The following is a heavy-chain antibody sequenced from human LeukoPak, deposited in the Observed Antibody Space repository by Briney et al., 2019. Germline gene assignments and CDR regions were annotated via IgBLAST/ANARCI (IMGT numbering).Heavy chain of an antibody. J-gene: IGHJ6*03. CDR1: GFTFSSYG. CDR3: ASTTFGDLYYYYMDV. D-gene: IGHD3-10*01. V-gene: IGHV3-66*01. Sequence: GGSLRLSCAASGFTFSSYGMSWVRQAPGKGLEWVSVIYSGGSTYYADSVKGRFTISRDNSKNTLYLQMNSLRAEDTAVYYCASTTFGDLYYYYMDVWGKGTTVTISS. CDR2: IYSGGST.